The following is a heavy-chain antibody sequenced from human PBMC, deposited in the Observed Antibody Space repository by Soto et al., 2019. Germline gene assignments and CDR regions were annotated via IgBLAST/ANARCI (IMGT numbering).Heavy chain of an antibody. V-gene: IGHV4-31*03. J-gene: IGHJ6*02. D-gene: IGHD2-15*01. Sequence: SETLSLTCTVSGGSISSGGYYWSWIRQHPGKGLEWIGYIYYSGSTYYNPSLKSRVTISVDTSKNQFSLKLSSVTAADTAVYYCARERYCSGGSCYSSGGAYYYYGMDVWGQGTTVTSP. CDR1: GGSISSGGYY. CDR2: IYYSGST. CDR3: ARERYCSGGSCYSSGGAYYYYGMDV.